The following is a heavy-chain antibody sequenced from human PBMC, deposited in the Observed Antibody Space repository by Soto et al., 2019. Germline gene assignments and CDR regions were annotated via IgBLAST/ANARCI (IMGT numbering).Heavy chain of an antibody. J-gene: IGHJ6*02. V-gene: IGHV3-23*01. D-gene: IGHD3-3*01. CDR2: ISGSGGST. Sequence: GGSLRLSCAASGFTFSSYAMSWVRQAPGKGLEWVSAISGSGGSTYYADSVKGRFTISRDNSKNTLYLQMNSLRAEDTAVYYCAKDRPYYDFWSGSRYGMDVWGQGTKVTV. CDR1: GFTFSSYA. CDR3: AKDRPYYDFWSGSRYGMDV.